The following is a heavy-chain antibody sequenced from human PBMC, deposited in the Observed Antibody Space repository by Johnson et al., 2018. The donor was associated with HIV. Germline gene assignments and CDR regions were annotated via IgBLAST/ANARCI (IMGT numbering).Heavy chain of an antibody. CDR1: GFTVSSNY. CDR3: AKARFFGERPDSLEL. CDR2: IYSGGST. Sequence: EKLVESGGGLVQPGGSLRLSCTASGFTVSSNYMSWVRQAPGKGLEWVSVIYSGGSTYYTDSVKGRFTISRDNSKNTLYLQMNSLRAEDTAVYYCAKARFFGERPDSLELWGQGTMVTVPS. V-gene: IGHV3-66*01. D-gene: IGHD3-22*01. J-gene: IGHJ3*01.